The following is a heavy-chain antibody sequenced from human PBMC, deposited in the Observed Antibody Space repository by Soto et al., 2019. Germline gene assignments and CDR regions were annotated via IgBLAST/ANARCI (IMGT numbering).Heavy chain of an antibody. J-gene: IGHJ4*02. CDR1: GASMTSGSYY. V-gene: IGHV4-31*03. CDR3: SAQRIAQGQDEDY. D-gene: IGHD2-21*01. CDR2: THFTGLS. Sequence: QVQLRESGPGLVKPSQTLSLICTVSGASMTSGSYYWTWILQHPVRGLEWIGDTHFTGLSYCNPSLQSRVSISTDTSKNLFSLKLTSVTSADAAMYYCSAQRIAQGQDEDYWGQGTLGTVSS.